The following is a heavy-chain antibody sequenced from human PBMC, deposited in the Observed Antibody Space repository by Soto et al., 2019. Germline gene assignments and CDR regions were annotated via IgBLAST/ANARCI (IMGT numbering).Heavy chain of an antibody. CDR1: GFTFSDYA. Sequence: QVQLVESGGGVVQPGRSLRLSCAASGFTFSDYAMHWVRQPPGKGLEWVAIISSDGKNTYYGDSVQGPFTISRDASTSTLSLQMNGLRPEDTAVYFCARVHCTTELCSGLYFYYALDVWGQGTTVTVSS. D-gene: IGHD2-21*01. J-gene: IGHJ6*02. CDR3: ARVHCTTELCSGLYFYYALDV. CDR2: ISSDGKNT. V-gene: IGHV3-30*01.